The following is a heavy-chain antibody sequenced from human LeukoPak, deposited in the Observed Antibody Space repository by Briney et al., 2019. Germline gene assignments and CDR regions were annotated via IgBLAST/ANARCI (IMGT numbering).Heavy chain of an antibody. Sequence: SETPSLTCTVSGGSISSYYWSWIRQSPGKGLEWIGYIFYSGSTKYNPSLKSRVTISVDTSKNQFSLKLSSVTAADAAVCYCARPHSYSSSWYSFYYWGQGTLVTVSS. CDR2: IFYSGST. D-gene: IGHD6-13*01. J-gene: IGHJ4*02. CDR1: GGSISSYY. V-gene: IGHV4-59*08. CDR3: ARPHSYSSSWYSFYY.